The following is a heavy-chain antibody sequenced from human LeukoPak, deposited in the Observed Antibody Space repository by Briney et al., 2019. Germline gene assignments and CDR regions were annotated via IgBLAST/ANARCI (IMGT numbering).Heavy chain of an antibody. D-gene: IGHD4-17*01. V-gene: IGHV3-74*01. CDR1: GFTFSSYW. CDR3: ASRGADYGFEY. J-gene: IGHJ4*02. Sequence: PGGSLRLSCAASGFTFSSYWMHWVRHAPGKGLVWVSRINSDGTSTTYADSVKGRFTISRDNAKNTQYLQMNSLRAEDTALYYCASRGADYGFEYWGQGTLVTVSS. CDR2: INSDGTST.